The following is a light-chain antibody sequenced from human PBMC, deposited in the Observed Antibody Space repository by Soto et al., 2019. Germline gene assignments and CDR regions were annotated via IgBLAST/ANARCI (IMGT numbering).Light chain of an antibody. CDR3: QSAGPSGPFSWV. CDR2: KDD. CDR1: TLPKKY. V-gene: IGLV3-25*02. Sequence: SYELTQPPSVSVSPGQTARITCSGDTLPKKYVYWYQKKAGQAPLLVVYKDDERPSGIPERFSGSSSGSTVTLTISGVRAEDEADYYCQSAGPSGPFSWVFGGGTKLTVL. J-gene: IGLJ3*02.